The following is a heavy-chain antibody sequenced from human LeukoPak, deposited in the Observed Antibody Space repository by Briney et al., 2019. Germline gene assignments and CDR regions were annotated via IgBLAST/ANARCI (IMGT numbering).Heavy chain of an antibody. CDR1: GFTFSSYS. CDR3: ARERQYQSRGFDY. D-gene: IGHD2-2*01. J-gene: IGHJ4*02. Sequence: GGSLRLSCAASGFTFSSYSMNWVRPAPGKGLEWVSSISSSSSYIYYADSVKGRFTISRDNAKNSLYLQMNSLRAEDTAVYYCARERQYQSRGFDYWGQGTLVTVSS. CDR2: ISSSSSYI. V-gene: IGHV3-21*01.